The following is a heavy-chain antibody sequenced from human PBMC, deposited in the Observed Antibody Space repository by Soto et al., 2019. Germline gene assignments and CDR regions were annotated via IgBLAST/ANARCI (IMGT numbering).Heavy chain of an antibody. V-gene: IGHV1-69*02. D-gene: IGHD4-17*01. CDR3: ARHYGDYNGGY. CDR2: IIPILGIA. Sequence: QVQLVQSGAEVKKPGSSVKVSCKASGGTFSSYTINWVRQAPGQGLEWMGRIIPILGIANYAQKFQGRVTLTSXKSTSTAYMELSSLRSEDTAVYYCARHYGDYNGGYWGQGTLVTVSS. J-gene: IGHJ4*02. CDR1: GGTFSSYT.